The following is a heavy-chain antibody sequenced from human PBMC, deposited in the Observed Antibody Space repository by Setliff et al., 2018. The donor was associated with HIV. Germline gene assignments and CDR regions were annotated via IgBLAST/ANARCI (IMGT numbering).Heavy chain of an antibody. J-gene: IGHJ5*02. D-gene: IGHD3-16*01. CDR3: ARGGASSKWFDH. Sequence: SETLSLTCSVSGFSISSDYYWNWVRQPPGQGLEWIGSIDHSGKTYSNPSLKSRVTVSVDTSMNQFSLNLNSVTATDTAVYYCARGGASSKWFDHWGQGTLVTVSS. CDR2: IDHSGKT. V-gene: IGHV4-38-2*02. CDR1: GFSISSDYY.